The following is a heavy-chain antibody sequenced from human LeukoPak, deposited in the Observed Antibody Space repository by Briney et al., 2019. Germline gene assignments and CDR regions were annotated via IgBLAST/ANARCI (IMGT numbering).Heavy chain of an antibody. CDR3: ARDQAYYYYGMDV. CDR2: IWYDGSNK. Sequence: GRSLRLSCAASGFTFSSYGMHWVRQAPGKGLEWVAVIWYDGSNKYYADSVKGRFTISRDYSKNTLYLQMNSLRAEDTAVYYCARDQAYYYYGMDVWGQGTTVTVSS. V-gene: IGHV3-33*01. J-gene: IGHJ6*02. CDR1: GFTFSSYG.